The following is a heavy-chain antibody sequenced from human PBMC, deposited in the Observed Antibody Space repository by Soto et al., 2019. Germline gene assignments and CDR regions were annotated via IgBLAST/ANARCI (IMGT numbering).Heavy chain of an antibody. CDR1: GYTFTSYA. V-gene: IGHV1-3*05. D-gene: IGHD3-10*01. Sequence: QVQLVQSGAEEKKPGASVKVSCKASGYTFTSYAMHWVRQAPGQRLEWMGWINAGNGNTKYSQKFQGRVTITRDTSASRAYMELGSLRSEDTAVYCCARDSGTSVDYWGQGTLVTVSS. CDR3: ARDSGTSVDY. CDR2: INAGNGNT. J-gene: IGHJ4*02.